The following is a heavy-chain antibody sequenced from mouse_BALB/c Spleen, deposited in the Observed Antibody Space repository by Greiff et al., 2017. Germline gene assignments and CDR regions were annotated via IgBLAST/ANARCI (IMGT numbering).Heavy chain of an antibody. CDR2: ISCYNGAT. CDR3: ARGDYYYGSSYAMDY. Sequence: LVKTGASVKISCKASGYSFTGYYMHWVKQSHGKSLEWIGYISCYNGATSYNQKFKGKATFTVDTSSSTAYMQFNSLTSEDSAVYYCARGDYYYGSSYAMDYWGQGTSVTVSS. CDR1: GYSFTGYY. V-gene: IGHV1S34*01. D-gene: IGHD1-1*01. J-gene: IGHJ4*01.